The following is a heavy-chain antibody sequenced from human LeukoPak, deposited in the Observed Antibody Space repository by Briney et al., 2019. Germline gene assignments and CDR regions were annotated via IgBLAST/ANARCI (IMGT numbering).Heavy chain of an antibody. J-gene: IGHJ6*03. CDR1: GGSISSYY. CDR2: ISYSGNT. Sequence: PSETLSLTCTVSGGSISSYYWSWIRQPPGKGLEWIGYISYSGNTNYNPSLKSRVTISVDTSKNQFSLRLSSVTAADTAVYYSAILRGFGELLGDYYMDVWGKGTTVTVSS. V-gene: IGHV4-59*08. D-gene: IGHD3-10*01. CDR3: AILRGFGELLGDYYMDV.